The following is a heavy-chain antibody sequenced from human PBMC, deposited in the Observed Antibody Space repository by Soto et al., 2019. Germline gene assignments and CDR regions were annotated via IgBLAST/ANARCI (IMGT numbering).Heavy chain of an antibody. V-gene: IGHV3-21*01. CDR2: ISSSSSYI. D-gene: IGHD6-6*01. J-gene: IGHJ3*02. CDR3: ARDGGYSSSPADAFDI. Sequence: GGSLRLSCAASGFTFSSYSMNWVRHAPGKGLEWVSSISSSSSYIYYADSVKGRFTISRDNAKNSLYLQMNSLRAEDTAVYYCARDGGYSSSPADAFDIWGQGTMVTVSS. CDR1: GFTFSSYS.